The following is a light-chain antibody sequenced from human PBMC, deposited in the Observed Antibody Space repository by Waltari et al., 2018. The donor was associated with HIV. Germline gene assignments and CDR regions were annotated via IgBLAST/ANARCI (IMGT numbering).Light chain of an antibody. V-gene: IGKV1-5*03. Sequence: DVQMTQSPSSLSASAGDRVTITCRASQGISSWLAWYQQKPGKPPKVLISTASSLESGVPSRFSGSGSGTDFTLTISCLQPDDFATYYCQQYYSYPLTFGGGTKVQIK. CDR3: QQYYSYPLT. J-gene: IGKJ4*01. CDR2: TAS. CDR1: QGISSW.